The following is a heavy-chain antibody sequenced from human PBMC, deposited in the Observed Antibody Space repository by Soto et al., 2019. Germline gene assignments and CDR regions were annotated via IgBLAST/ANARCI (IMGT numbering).Heavy chain of an antibody. V-gene: IGHV3-23*01. CDR2: ISGSDNST. Sequence: PGGSLRLSCAASGFTFSSYAISWVRQAPGKGLEWVSAISGSDNSTYYADSVKGRFTIPRDNSKNTLYLQMSSLRADDTAVYYCAPMGVWGQGTTVTVSS. CDR3: APMGV. J-gene: IGHJ6*02. CDR1: GFTFSSYA.